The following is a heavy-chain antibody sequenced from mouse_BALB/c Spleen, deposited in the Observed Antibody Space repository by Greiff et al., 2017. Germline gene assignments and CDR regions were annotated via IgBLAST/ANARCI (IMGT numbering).Heavy chain of an antibody. D-gene: IGHD2-14*01. CDR3: ARDSAYYRDAMDY. V-gene: IGHV2-6-7*01. Sequence: VQRVESGPGLVAPSQSLSITCTVSGFSLTGYGVNWVRQPPGKGLEWLGMIWGDGSTDYNSALKSRLSISKDNSKSQVFLKMNSLQTDDTARYYCARDSAYYRDAMDYWGQGTSVTVSS. J-gene: IGHJ4*01. CDR1: GFSLTGYG. CDR2: IWGDGST.